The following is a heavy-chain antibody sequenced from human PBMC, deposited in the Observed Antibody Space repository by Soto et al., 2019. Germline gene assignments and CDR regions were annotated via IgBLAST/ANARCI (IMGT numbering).Heavy chain of an antibody. J-gene: IGHJ4*02. D-gene: IGHD3-10*01. CDR3: ARTYYYGSGSSDY. V-gene: IGHV1-3*01. CDR2: INACDGNT. CDR1: GYTFTSYA. Sequence: GGAVQVSCKASGYTFTSYAMHGVRRAPGQRLEWMGWINACDGNTKYSQKFQGRVTITRDTSASTADMELSSLRSEDTAVYYCARTYYYGSGSSDYWGQGTLVTVSS.